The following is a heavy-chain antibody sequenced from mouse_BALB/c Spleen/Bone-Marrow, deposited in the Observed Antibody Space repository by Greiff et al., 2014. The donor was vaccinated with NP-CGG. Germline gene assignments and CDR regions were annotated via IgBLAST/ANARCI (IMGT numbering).Heavy chain of an antibody. D-gene: IGHD1-1*01. CDR1: GYTFTSYW. J-gene: IGHJ1*01. V-gene: IGHV1-87*01. CDR3: ARYYYGSSYEYFDV. Sequence: VQLQQSGAELARPGASVKLSCKASGYTFTSYWMQWVKQRPGQGLEWIGAIYPGDGDTRYTQKSKGKATLTADKSSSTAYMQLSSLASEDSAVYYCARYYYGSSYEYFDVWGAGTTVTVSS. CDR2: IYPGDGDT.